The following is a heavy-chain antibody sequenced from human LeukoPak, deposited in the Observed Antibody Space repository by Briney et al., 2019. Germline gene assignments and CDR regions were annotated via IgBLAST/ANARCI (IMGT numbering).Heavy chain of an antibody. D-gene: IGHD3-3*01. CDR2: ISGSGGST. V-gene: IGHV3-23*01. Sequence: GGSLRLSCVGSGFTFSSSAMSWARHAPGKGLEWVSAISGSGGSTYYADSVKGRFTISRHNSKNTLYLQMNSLRAEDTAVYYCASPFWSGSYGMDVWGQGATATVSS. J-gene: IGHJ6*02. CDR1: GFTFSSSA. CDR3: ASPFWSGSYGMDV.